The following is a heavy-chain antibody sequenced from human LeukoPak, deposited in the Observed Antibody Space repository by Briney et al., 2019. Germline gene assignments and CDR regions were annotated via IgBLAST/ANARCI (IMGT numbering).Heavy chain of an antibody. J-gene: IGHJ4*02. D-gene: IGHD3-9*01. Sequence: PGGSLRLSCSASGFTFSSYAMHWVRQAPGKGLEYVSAISSNGGSTYYADSVKGRFTISRDNSKNTLCLQMSSLRAEDTAVYHCVKDTSPPLRYFDWLLIFDYWGQGTLVTVSS. CDR3: VKDTSPPLRYFDWLLIFDY. CDR1: GFTFSSYA. CDR2: ISSNGGST. V-gene: IGHV3-64D*06.